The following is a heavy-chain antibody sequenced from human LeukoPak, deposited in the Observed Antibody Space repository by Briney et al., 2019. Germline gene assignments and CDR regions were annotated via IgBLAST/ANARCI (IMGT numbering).Heavy chain of an antibody. CDR1: GGSISSSSYY. J-gene: IGHJ5*02. CDR2: IYYSGST. D-gene: IGHD2-15*01. Sequence: PSETLSLTCTVSGGSISSSSYYWGWIRQLPGKGLEWIGSIYYSGSTYYNPSLKSRVTISVDTSKNQFSLKLSSVTAADTAVYYCARHGHCSGGSCYSWFDPWGQGTLVTVSS. CDR3: ARHGHCSGGSCYSWFDP. V-gene: IGHV4-39*01.